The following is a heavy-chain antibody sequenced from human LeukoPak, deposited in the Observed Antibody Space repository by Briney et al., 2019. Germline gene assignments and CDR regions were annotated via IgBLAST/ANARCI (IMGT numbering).Heavy chain of an antibody. D-gene: IGHD1-26*01. Sequence: GASVSVSFSASGYTFTIYGISWVRQAPGQGREGVGWISAYNGNTNYAQKLQGRVTMTTDTSTSTAYMELRSLRSDDTAVYYCARDRRSIVGATPRDYWGQGTLVTVSS. CDR2: ISAYNGNT. CDR1: GYTFTIYG. CDR3: ARDRRSIVGATPRDY. J-gene: IGHJ4*02. V-gene: IGHV1-18*01.